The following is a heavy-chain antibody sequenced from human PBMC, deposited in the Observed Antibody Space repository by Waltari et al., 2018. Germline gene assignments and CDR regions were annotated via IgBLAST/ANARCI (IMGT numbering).Heavy chain of an antibody. D-gene: IGHD3-22*01. V-gene: IGHV3-43*01. CDR3: AKDMGPSRYDSSGYFDY. CDR2: ISAEGDST. Sequence: EVQLVESGGVVVQPGGSLRLSCAASGFTFADYTMHWLRHAPGKGLEWVSLISAEGDSTDYAESVKDRFTISRDNSKNSLYLQMNSLRTEDTALYYCAKDMGPSRYDSSGYFDYWGQGTLVTVSS. CDR1: GFTFADYT. J-gene: IGHJ4*02.